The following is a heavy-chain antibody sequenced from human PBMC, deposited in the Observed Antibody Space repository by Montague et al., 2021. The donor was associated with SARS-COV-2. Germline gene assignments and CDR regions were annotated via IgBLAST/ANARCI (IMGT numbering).Heavy chain of an antibody. J-gene: IGHJ3*02. CDR2: NTYSGST. Sequence: SETLSLTCTVSGGSISSTNYNWVWIRQPPGKGPECNVSNTYSGSTYYKSYLKSRVTISVDTSKNQFSLRLSSVTAADTAVYYCARHITGSKNAFDIWGQGTMVTVSS. V-gene: IGHV4-39*01. CDR1: GGSISSTNYN. CDR3: ARHITGSKNAFDI. D-gene: IGHD3-10*01.